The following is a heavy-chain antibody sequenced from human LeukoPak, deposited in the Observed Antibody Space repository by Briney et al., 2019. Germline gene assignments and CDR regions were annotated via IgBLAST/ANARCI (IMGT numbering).Heavy chain of an antibody. Sequence: GGSLRLSCAASGFTFRSYSMNWVRQAPGKGLEWVSSVSSSSSYIYYADSVKGRFTISRDNAKNSLHLQMNSLRAEDTAVYCCARRLEVTSYSPFDYWGQGTLVTVSS. J-gene: IGHJ4*02. CDR3: ARRLEVTSYSPFDY. V-gene: IGHV3-21*01. CDR1: GFTFRSYS. D-gene: IGHD1-26*01. CDR2: VSSSSSYI.